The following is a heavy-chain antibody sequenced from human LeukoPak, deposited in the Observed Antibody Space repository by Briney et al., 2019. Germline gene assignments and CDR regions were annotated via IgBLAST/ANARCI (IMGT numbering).Heavy chain of an antibody. J-gene: IGHJ4*02. CDR2: IYTSGST. CDR3: ARYSGSYPLRYFDY. D-gene: IGHD1-26*01. V-gene: IGHV4-4*07. CDR1: GGSISSYY. Sequence: SETLSLTCTVSGGSISSYYWSWIRQPAGKGLEWIGRIYTSGSTNYNPSLKSRVTISVDTSKNQFSLKLSSVTAADTAVYYCARYSGSYPLRYFDYWGQGTLVTVSS.